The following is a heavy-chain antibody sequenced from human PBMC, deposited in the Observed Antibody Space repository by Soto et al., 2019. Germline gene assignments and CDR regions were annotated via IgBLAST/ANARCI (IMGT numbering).Heavy chain of an antibody. Sequence: RASVKVSCKASGYTFTSYGISWVRRAPGQGLEWMGWISAYNGDTNYAQKLQGRVTMTTDTSTSTAYMELRSLRSDDTAVYYCARRIAVAGPYFDYWGQGTLVTVSS. D-gene: IGHD6-19*01. J-gene: IGHJ4*02. CDR1: GYTFTSYG. CDR3: ARRIAVAGPYFDY. CDR2: ISAYNGDT. V-gene: IGHV1-18*01.